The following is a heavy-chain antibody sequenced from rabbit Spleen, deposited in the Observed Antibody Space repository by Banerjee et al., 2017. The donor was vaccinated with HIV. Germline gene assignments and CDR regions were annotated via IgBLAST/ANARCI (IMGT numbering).Heavy chain of an antibody. V-gene: IGHV1S45*01. CDR2: IAGSGSGFT. D-gene: IGHD8-1*01. CDR3: ARDTGSSFSSYGMGL. J-gene: IGHJ6*01. Sequence: QEQLEESGGGLVKPEGSLTLTCKASGFSFSDRDVMCWVRQAPGKGPEWISCIAGSGSGFTFSATWATGRFTCSKTSSTTVTLQMTSLTVADTAAYFCARDTGSSFSSYGMGLWGQGTLVTVS. CDR1: GFSFSDRDV.